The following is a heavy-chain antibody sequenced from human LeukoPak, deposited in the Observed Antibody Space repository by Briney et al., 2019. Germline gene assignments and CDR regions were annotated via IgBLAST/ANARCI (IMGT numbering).Heavy chain of an antibody. CDR2: ITDSGDVT. D-gene: IGHD2-8*02. CDR1: GFTFRGYA. CDR3: AKGQTGAPSFYYFFYLDG. V-gene: IGHV3-23*01. J-gene: IGHJ6*03. Sequence: GGSLRLSCAASGFTFRGYAMAWVRQAPGKGLEWVSTITDSGDVTYYTGSVKGRFTISRDNSKNTLYLQMHSLTAEDTALYFCAKGQTGAPSFYYFFYLDGWGKGSAVIVSS.